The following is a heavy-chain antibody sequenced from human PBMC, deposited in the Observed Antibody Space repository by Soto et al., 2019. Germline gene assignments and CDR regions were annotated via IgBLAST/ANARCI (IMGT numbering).Heavy chain of an antibody. CDR1: GGTFSSYA. CDR3: AREPPRATAGLNYFDP. Sequence: SVKVSCKASGGTFSSYAISWVRQATGQGLEWMGWIIPIFGTANYAQKFQGRVSLTADTSTSTAYLELRSLTYDDTAVYYCAREPPRATAGLNYFDPWGQGTLVTVSS. J-gene: IGHJ5*02. D-gene: IGHD6-13*01. CDR2: IIPIFGTA. V-gene: IGHV1-69*06.